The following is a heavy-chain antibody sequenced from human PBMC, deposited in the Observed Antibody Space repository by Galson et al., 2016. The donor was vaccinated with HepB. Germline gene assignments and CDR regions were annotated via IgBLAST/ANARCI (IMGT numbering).Heavy chain of an antibody. V-gene: IGHV1-3*04. CDR3: ARGEGGMDV. CDR1: GYTFNIYA. CDR2: ISTDIGST. D-gene: IGHD2-15*01. J-gene: IGHJ6*02. Sequence: SVKVSCKASGYTFNIYAIHWVRQAPGQSLQWMGWISTDIGSTQYSEKFQGRLTITRDTSATTAYMELSSLKSEDTAVYYCARGEGGMDVWGQGTTVTVSS.